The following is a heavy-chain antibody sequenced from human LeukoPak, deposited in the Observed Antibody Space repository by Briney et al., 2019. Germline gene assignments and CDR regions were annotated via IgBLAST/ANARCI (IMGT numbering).Heavy chain of an antibody. CDR3: ARGRNELPN. CDR1: GIPFSRHG. V-gene: IGHV3-33*07. CDR2: IWSDGSKD. J-gene: IGHJ4*02. Sequence: GRSLRLSCAASGIPFSRHGIYWVRQAPGKGLEWVAVIWSDGSKDYYADSVKGRFTISRDNAKNSLYLQMNSLRAEDTAVYYCARGRNELPNWGQGTLVTVSS. D-gene: IGHD5-24*01.